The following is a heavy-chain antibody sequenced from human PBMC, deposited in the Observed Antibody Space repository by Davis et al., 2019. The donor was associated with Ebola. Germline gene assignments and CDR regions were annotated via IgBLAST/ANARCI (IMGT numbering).Heavy chain of an antibody. CDR2: IYSGGST. CDR3: AAWGYYYDSSGYRYFDY. CDR1: GFTFSSHD. D-gene: IGHD3-22*01. Sequence: PGGSLRLSCAASGFTFSSHDMHRVRQAPGQGLEWVSVIYSGGSTYYADSVQGRFTISRDNSKTTLYLQMNSLRAEDTAVYYCAAWGYYYDSSGYRYFDYWGQGTLVTVSS. J-gene: IGHJ4*02. V-gene: IGHV3-66*01.